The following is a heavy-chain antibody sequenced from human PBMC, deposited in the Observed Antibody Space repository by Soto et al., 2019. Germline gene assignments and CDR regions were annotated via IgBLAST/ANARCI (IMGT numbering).Heavy chain of an antibody. CDR2: ISYDGSNK. CDR1: GFTFSNFG. V-gene: IGHV3-30*18. D-gene: IGHD6-25*01. J-gene: IGHJ4*02. Sequence: PGESLKISCAASGFTFSNFGMHWVRQAPGKGLEWVALISYDGSNKYYADSVKGRFTISRDSTKNTLSLQINSLRAEDSAVYYCAKDLHSSGWAAYNFDYWGQGTLVTVSS. CDR3: AKDLHSSGWAAYNFDY.